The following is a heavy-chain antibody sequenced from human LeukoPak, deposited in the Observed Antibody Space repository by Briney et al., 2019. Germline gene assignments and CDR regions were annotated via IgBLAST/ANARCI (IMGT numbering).Heavy chain of an antibody. CDR3: ARYYYDSTGPEYFQH. Sequence: SETLSLTCTVSGGSISSYYWSWIRQPPGKGLEWIGYIYYSGSTNYNPSLKSRVTISVDTSKNQFSLKLSSVTAADTAVYYCARYYYDSTGPEYFQHWGQGTLVTVSS. CDR1: GGSISSYY. J-gene: IGHJ1*01. CDR2: IYYSGST. D-gene: IGHD3-22*01. V-gene: IGHV4-59*08.